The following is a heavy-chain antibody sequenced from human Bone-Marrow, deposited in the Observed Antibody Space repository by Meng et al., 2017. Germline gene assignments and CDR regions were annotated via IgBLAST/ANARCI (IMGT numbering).Heavy chain of an antibody. J-gene: IGHJ2*01. D-gene: IGHD5-24*01. CDR3: ASGGVEMATIGWYFDL. CDR2: IRSKANSYAT. Sequence: GGSLRLSCAASGFTFSGSAMHWVRQASGKGLEWVGRIRSKANSYATAYAAAVKGRFTISRDNSKNTLYLQMNSLRAEDTAVYYCASGGVEMATIGWYFDLWGRGTLVTVSS. CDR1: GFTFSGSA. V-gene: IGHV3-73*01.